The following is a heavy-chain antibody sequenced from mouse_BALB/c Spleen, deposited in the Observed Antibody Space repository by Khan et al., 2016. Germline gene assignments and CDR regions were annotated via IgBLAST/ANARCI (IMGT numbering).Heavy chain of an antibody. CDR3: ARSEWGSWYFDV. V-gene: IGHV3-2*02. Sequence: EVQLQESGPGLVKPSQSLSLTCTVTGYSITSDYAWNWIRQFPGNKLEWMGYISYSGSTSYNPSLKSRISITRDTSKNQFFLQLNSVTTEDTATXYCARSEWGSWYFDVWGAGTTVTVSS. CDR1: GYSITSDYA. CDR2: ISYSGST. J-gene: IGHJ1*01.